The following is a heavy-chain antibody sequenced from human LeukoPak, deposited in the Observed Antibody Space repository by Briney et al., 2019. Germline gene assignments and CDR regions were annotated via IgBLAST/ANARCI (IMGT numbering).Heavy chain of an antibody. CDR1: GFTFSSYS. D-gene: IGHD4-17*01. CDR3: ARDYGDYVSYSYYGMDV. V-gene: IGHV3-21*01. J-gene: IGHJ6*02. CDR2: ITTSSYI. Sequence: GGSLRLSCAASGFTFSSYSMNWVRQAPGKGLEWVSSITTSSYIYYADSLKGRFTISRDNAKNSLYLQMNSLRAEDTAVYYCARDYGDYVSYSYYGMDVWGQGTTVTVSS.